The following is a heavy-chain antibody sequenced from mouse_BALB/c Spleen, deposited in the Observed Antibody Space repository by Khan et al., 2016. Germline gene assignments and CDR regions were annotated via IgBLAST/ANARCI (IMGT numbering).Heavy chain of an antibody. CDR2: IDPENGDP. J-gene: IGHJ1*01. V-gene: IGHV14-4*02. Sequence: VQLQQSGAELVRSGASVKLSCTASGFNIKDYYMHWVKQRPEQGLEWIGWIDPENGDPEYVPKFQGKATMTADTSSNTAYLQLSSLTSEDTAVYYCKVITLVAHFDVWGAGTTVTVSS. CDR1: GFNIKDYY. CDR3: KVITLVAHFDV. D-gene: IGHD1-1*01.